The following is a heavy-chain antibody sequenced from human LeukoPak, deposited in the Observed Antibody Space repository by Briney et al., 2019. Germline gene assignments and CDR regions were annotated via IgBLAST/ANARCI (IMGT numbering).Heavy chain of an antibody. CDR1: GGSIRSYY. Sequence: SETLSLTCAVSGGSIRSYYWSWIRQSPGKGLEWIGYISYSGNTNYNPSLESRVTISVDTSKNQFFLILSSVIAPDTAVYYCARHGGGAYGLDYWGQGTLVTVSS. J-gene: IGHJ4*02. V-gene: IGHV4-59*08. CDR3: ARHGGGAYGLDY. CDR2: ISYSGNT. D-gene: IGHD5-12*01.